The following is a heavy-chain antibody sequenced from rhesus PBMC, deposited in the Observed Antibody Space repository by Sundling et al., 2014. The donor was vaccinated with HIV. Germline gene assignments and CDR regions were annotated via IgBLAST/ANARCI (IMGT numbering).Heavy chain of an antibody. CDR3: ARDVNTLTSY. V-gene: IGHV4-165*01. D-gene: IGHD4-23*01. J-gene: IGHJ4*01. Sequence: QVQLQESGPGLVKPSETLSLTCAVSGGSISGYYWNWIRQPPGKGLEWIGYIGGSTGSTYYNPSLKSRVTISKDTSKNHFSLKVRSLTAADTAVYYCARDVNTLTSYWGQGLLVTVSS. CDR2: IGGSTGST. CDR1: GGSISGYY.